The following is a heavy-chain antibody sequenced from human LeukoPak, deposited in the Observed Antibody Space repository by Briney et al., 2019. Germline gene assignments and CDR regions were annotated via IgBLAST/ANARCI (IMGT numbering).Heavy chain of an antibody. Sequence: SETLSLTCAVSGGSISSYYWSWIRQPPGKGLEWIGYIYYSGSTNYNPSLKSRVTISVDTSKNQFSLKLSSVTAADTAVFYCASLTTADAFDIWGQGTMVTVSS. V-gene: IGHV4-59*01. CDR2: IYYSGST. D-gene: IGHD3-22*01. CDR1: GGSISSYY. J-gene: IGHJ3*02. CDR3: ASLTTADAFDI.